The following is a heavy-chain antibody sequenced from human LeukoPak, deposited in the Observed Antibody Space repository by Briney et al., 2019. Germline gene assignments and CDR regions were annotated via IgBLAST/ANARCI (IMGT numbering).Heavy chain of an antibody. CDR1: RYSFTSYW. Sequence: GEPLNISCQCSRYSFTSYWINLGRQMPGKGLEGMGRIDPSDSYTNYSPSFQGHVTISADKSINTAYLQWSSLKASDTAMYYCARSQSSGSYWDYWGQGTLVTASS. J-gene: IGHJ4*02. CDR3: ARSQSSGSYWDY. D-gene: IGHD1-26*01. CDR2: IDPSDSYT. V-gene: IGHV5-10-1*01.